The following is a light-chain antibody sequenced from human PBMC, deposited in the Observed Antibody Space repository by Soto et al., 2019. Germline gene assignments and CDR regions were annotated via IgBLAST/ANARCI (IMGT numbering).Light chain of an antibody. J-gene: IGLJ2*01. V-gene: IGLV1-40*01. CDR2: VNN. Sequence: QSVLTQPPSVSGAPGQRVTISCTGSRSNIGAGYDVHWYQQFPGRDPKLLLSVNNNRPSGVPDRFSGSMSGTSASLAITGLQAEDAADYYCQSYDSSLSGVVFGGGTKLTVL. CDR3: QSYDSSLSGVV. CDR1: RSNIGAGYD.